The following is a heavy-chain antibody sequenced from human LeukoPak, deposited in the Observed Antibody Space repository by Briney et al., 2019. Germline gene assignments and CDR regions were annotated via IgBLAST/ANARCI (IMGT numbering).Heavy chain of an antibody. CDR3: APSRYTYSHFDY. CDR2: INSDGSSA. J-gene: IGHJ4*02. V-gene: IGHV3-74*01. D-gene: IGHD2-21*01. CDR1: GFTFSSYC. Sequence: GGSLRLSCAASGFTFSSYCMHWVRQAPGKGLVWVSRINSDGSSATYADSVKGRFTISRDNAKNTLYLQMNSLRAEDTAIYYCAPSRYTYSHFDYWGQGTLVTVSS.